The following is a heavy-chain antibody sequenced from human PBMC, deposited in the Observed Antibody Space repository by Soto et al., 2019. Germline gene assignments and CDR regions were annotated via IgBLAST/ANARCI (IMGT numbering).Heavy chain of an antibody. CDR3: ASDLGSSSSWSNWFDP. V-gene: IGHV6-1*01. D-gene: IGHD6-13*01. Sequence: PSQTLSLTCAISGDSVSSNSAAWNWIRQSPSRGLEWLGRTYYRSKWYNDYAVSVKSRITINPDTSKNQFSLQLNSVTPEDTAVYYCASDLGSSSSWSNWFDPSGQGTLVTVSS. J-gene: IGHJ5*02. CDR2: TYYRSKWYN. CDR1: GDSVSSNSAA.